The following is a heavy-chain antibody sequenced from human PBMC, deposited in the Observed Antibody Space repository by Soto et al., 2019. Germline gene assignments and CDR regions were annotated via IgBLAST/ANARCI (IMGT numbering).Heavy chain of an antibody. Sequence: QVQLVESGGGVVQPGRSLRLSCAASGFTFNNYGMHWVRQAPGKGLEWVAVIWNDGNGYYYANSVKGRFTISRDNSKNTLYLQRSSLGVEDTAVYYCARRQISPPTRGAASARGGMDVWGQGTTVTVSS. D-gene: IGHD6-13*01. CDR1: GFTFNNYG. V-gene: IGHV3-33*01. CDR3: ARRQISPPTRGAASARGGMDV. CDR2: IWNDGNGY. J-gene: IGHJ6*02.